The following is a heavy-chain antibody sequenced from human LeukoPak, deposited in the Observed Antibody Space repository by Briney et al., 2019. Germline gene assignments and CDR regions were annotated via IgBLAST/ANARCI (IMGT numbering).Heavy chain of an antibody. CDR3: VSSDSQEYYFDY. Sequence: SETLSLTCTISGGSNNNYYWNWIRQPPGKGLEWIAYIYYSGSTNYNPSLKSRVTISVDTSKNQFSLKLSSVTAADTAVYYCVSSDSQEYYFDYWGQGTLVTVSS. J-gene: IGHJ4*02. D-gene: IGHD2-15*01. CDR1: GGSNNNYY. V-gene: IGHV4-59*12. CDR2: IYYSGST.